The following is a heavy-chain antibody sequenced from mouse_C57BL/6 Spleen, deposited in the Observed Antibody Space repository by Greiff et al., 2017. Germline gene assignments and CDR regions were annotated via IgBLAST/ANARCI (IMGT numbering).Heavy chain of an antibody. Sequence: VQLQQSGPELVKPGASVKISCKASGYAFSSSWMNWVKQRPGKGLEWIGRIYPGDGDTNYSGKFEGKATLTADQSSSTAYMQLSSLTSEDSAVYCCARRTGTNYFDYWGQGTTLTVSS. D-gene: IGHD4-1*01. CDR2: IYPGDGDT. CDR1: GYAFSSSW. V-gene: IGHV1-82*01. CDR3: ARRTGTNYFDY. J-gene: IGHJ2*01.